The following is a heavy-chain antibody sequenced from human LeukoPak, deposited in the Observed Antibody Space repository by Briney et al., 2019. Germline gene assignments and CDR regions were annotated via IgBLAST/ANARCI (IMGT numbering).Heavy chain of an antibody. CDR1: GGTSGSYA. CDR2: IIPILGIA. Sequence: RASVKVSCKASGGTSGSYAISWVRQAPGQGLEWMGRIIPILGIANYAQKFQGRVTITADKSTSTAYMELSSLRSEDTAVYYCARDPGPGITMVQMPWGQGTLVTVSS. D-gene: IGHD3-10*01. J-gene: IGHJ5*02. V-gene: IGHV1-69*04. CDR3: ARDPGPGITMVQMP.